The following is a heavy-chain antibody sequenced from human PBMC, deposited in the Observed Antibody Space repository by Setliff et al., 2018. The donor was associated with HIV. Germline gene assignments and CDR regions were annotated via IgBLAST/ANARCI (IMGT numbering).Heavy chain of an antibody. D-gene: IGHD3-10*01. V-gene: IGHV1-8*01. CDR1: GYTFTSYD. CDR3: ARGWGLWFGQLSILPLDP. J-gene: IGHJ5*02. CDR2: MNPNSGNT. Sequence: ASVKVSCKASGYTFTSYDINWVRQATGQGLEWMGWMNPNSGNTGYAQKFQGRLVMTTNTSTTTAFMELSSLRSDDTALYFCARGWGLWFGQLSILPLDPWGQGTLVTVSS.